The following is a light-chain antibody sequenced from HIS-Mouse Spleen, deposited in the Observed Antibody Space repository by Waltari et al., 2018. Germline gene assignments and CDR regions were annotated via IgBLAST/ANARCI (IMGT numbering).Light chain of an antibody. CDR1: ALPTQY. J-gene: IGLJ2*01. Sequence: SYELTQPPSVSVSPGQTARITCSGDALPTQYAYWYQQKSGQSPVLVIYEDSKRPSVIPERFSGSSSGTMATLTISGAQVEDEADYYCYSTDSSGNHRVFGGGTKLTVL. CDR3: YSTDSSGNHRV. V-gene: IGLV3-10*01. CDR2: EDS.